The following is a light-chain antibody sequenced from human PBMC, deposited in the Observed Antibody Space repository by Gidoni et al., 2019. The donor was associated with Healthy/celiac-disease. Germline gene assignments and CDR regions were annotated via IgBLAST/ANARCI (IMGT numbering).Light chain of an antibody. CDR3: QQYGSSTGWT. J-gene: IGKJ1*01. Sequence: EIVLTQSPGTLSLSPGERATLSCSASQSVSSSYLAWYQQKPGQAPRLLIYGASSRATGIPDRFSGSGSGADFTLTISRLEPEDYAVYYCQQYGSSTGWTFXQXTKVEIK. CDR1: QSVSSSY. CDR2: GAS. V-gene: IGKV3-20*01.